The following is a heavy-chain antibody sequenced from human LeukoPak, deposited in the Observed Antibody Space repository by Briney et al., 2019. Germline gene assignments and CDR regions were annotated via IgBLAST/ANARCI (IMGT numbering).Heavy chain of an antibody. Sequence: SQTLSLTCAVSGGSISSGGSSWSWIRQPPGTGLEWIGYIYHSGSTYYNPSLKSRVTISVDRSKNQFSLKLSSVTAADTAVYYCARVSPSCSSTSCYYYGMDVWGQGTTVTVSS. J-gene: IGHJ6*02. CDR1: GGSISSGGSS. CDR3: ARVSPSCSSTSCYYYGMDV. CDR2: IYHSGST. D-gene: IGHD2-2*01. V-gene: IGHV4-30-2*01.